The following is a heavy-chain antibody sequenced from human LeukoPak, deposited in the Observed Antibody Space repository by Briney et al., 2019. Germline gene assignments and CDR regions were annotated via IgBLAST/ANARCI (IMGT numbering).Heavy chain of an antibody. Sequence: ASVKVSCKASGYTFTGYYIHWVRQAPGQGLEWMGRINPSSGGTNYAQKFQGRVTMTRDTSLSTAYMELSWLRSDDTAVYYCARDYCSTISCYTESWFDPWGQGTLVTVSS. CDR2: INPSSGGT. CDR1: GYTFTGYY. CDR3: ARDYCSTISCYTESWFDP. V-gene: IGHV1-2*06. J-gene: IGHJ5*02. D-gene: IGHD2-2*02.